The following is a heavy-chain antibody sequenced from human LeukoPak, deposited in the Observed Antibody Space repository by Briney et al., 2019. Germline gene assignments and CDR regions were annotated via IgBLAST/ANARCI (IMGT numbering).Heavy chain of an antibody. J-gene: IGHJ4*02. CDR3: ARTCSSSSCYMVH. Sequence: ASVEVSCKASGYTFANFGITWVRQAPGQGLEWMGWISVYNGNTNYAQNLQGRVTLTTDTSTSTAYMELRSLRSDDTALYYCARTCSSSSCYMVHWGQGTLVTVSS. D-gene: IGHD2-2*02. CDR1: GYTFANFG. V-gene: IGHV1-18*01. CDR2: ISVYNGNT.